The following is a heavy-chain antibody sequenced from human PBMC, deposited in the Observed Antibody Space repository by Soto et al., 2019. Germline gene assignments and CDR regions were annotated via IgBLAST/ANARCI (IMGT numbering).Heavy chain of an antibody. D-gene: IGHD3-9*01. V-gene: IGHV4-4*02. CDR3: ARDLTPYYDILTGYYNGLLDV. J-gene: IGHJ6*02. CDR1: GGSISSSNW. CDR2: IYHSGST. Sequence: SETLSLTCAVSGGSISSSNWWSWVRQPPGKGLEWIGEIYHSGSTNYNPSLKSRVTISVDTSKNQFSLKLSSVTAADTAVYYCARDLTPYYDILTGYYNGLLDVWGQGTTVTVSS.